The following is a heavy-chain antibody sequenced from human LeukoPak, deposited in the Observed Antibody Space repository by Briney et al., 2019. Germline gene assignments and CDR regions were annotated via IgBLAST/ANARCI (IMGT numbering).Heavy chain of an antibody. CDR1: GFTFSRYS. V-gene: IGHV3-48*04. CDR2: ISSSGSTI. Sequence: GGSLRLSCAASGFTFSRYSMNWVRQAPGKGLEWVSYISSSGSTIYYADSVKGRFTISRDNAKNSLYLQMNSLRAEDTAVYYCARDLRRPRNLFDYWGQGTLVTVSS. J-gene: IGHJ4*02. CDR3: ARDLRRPRNLFDY. D-gene: IGHD1-14*01.